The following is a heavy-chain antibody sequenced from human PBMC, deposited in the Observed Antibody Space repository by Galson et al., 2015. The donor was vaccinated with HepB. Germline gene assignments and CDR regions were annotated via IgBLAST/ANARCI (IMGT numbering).Heavy chain of an antibody. D-gene: IGHD5-18*01. CDR3: AKESLGGYTYGEIDY. CDR2: LSAGGGST. Sequence: SLRLSCAASGFAFNTYAMSWVRQAPGKGLEWVSSLSAGGGSTYYADSVKGRFHISRDNSKNTLYLQMNSLRAEDTAVYYCAKESLGGYTYGEIDYWGQGTLVTVSS. CDR1: GFAFNTYA. J-gene: IGHJ4*02. V-gene: IGHV3-23*01.